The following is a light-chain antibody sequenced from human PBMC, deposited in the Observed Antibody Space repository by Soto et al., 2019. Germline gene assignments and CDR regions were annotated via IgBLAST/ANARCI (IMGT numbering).Light chain of an antibody. J-gene: IGLJ2*01. V-gene: IGLV1-44*01. Sequence: QPVLTQPPSASGTPGQRVTIFCSGSSSNIGSNTVNWYQHLPGTAPKLLIQSNNLRPSGVPDRFSDSKSGTSASLAISGLQSEDEADYYCAAWDDSLNGVVFGGGTKLTVL. CDR3: AAWDDSLNGVV. CDR1: SSNIGSNT. CDR2: SNN.